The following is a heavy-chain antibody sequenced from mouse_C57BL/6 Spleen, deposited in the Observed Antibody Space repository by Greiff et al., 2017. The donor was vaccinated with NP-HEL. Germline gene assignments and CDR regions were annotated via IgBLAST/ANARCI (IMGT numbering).Heavy chain of an antibody. D-gene: IGHD1-1*01. Sequence: EVMLVESGEGLVKPGGSLKLSCAASGFTFSSYAMSWVRQTPEKRLEWVAYISSGGDYIYYADTVKGRFTISRDNARNTLYLQMSSLKSEDTAMYYCTGDDIITTVVANYYAMDYWGQGTSVTVSS. CDR3: TGDDIITTVVANYYAMDY. V-gene: IGHV5-9-1*02. CDR1: GFTFSSYA. CDR2: ISSGGDYI. J-gene: IGHJ4*01.